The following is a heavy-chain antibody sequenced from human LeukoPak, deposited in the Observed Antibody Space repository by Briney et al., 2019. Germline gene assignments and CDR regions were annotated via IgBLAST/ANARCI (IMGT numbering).Heavy chain of an antibody. D-gene: IGHD6-13*01. V-gene: IGHV3-48*01. J-gene: IGHJ4*02. CDR1: GFTFSSYG. Sequence: GGSLRLSCAASGFTFSSYGMNWVRQAPGKGLEWVSYISSSGSSIYYADSVKGRFTISRDNAKNSLYLQMNSLRAEDTAVYYCARAGWSSSGYWGQGTLVTVSS. CDR3: ARAGWSSSGY. CDR2: ISSSGSSI.